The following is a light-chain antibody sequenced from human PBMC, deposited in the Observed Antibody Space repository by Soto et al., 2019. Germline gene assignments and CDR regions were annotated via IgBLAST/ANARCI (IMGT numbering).Light chain of an antibody. CDR3: QQLNTYPRIT. Sequence: IQLTQSPSSLSASVGDRVTISCRASQGISSYLAWYQQKPGKAPKLLIYAASTLQPGVPSRFSGSGSGTDFTLTISSLQPEDFATYYCQQLNTYPRITFGQGTRLEIK. V-gene: IGKV1-9*01. CDR1: QGISSY. J-gene: IGKJ5*01. CDR2: AAS.